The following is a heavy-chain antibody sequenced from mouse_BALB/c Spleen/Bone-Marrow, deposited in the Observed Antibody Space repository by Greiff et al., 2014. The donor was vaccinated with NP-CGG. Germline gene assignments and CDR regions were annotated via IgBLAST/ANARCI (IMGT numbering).Heavy chain of an antibody. Sequence: EVQVVESGPELVKPGASVKMSCKASGYTFTSYVMHWVKQKPGQGLEWIGYINPYNDGTKYNEKFKGKATLTSDKSSSTAYMELSSLTSEDSAVYYCASHNWDYAMDYWGQGTSVIVSS. V-gene: IGHV1-14*01. CDR2: INPYNDGT. CDR1: GYTFTSYV. CDR3: ASHNWDYAMDY. D-gene: IGHD4-1*02. J-gene: IGHJ4*01.